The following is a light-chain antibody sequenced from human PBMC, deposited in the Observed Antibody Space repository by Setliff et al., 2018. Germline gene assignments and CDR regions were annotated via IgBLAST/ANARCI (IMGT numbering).Light chain of an antibody. CDR2: GAS. CDR3: QQYYTSPT. Sequence: DIVLTQSPDSLAVSLGERATITCKSSQPVLYRSNDLNHLAWYQQKPGQPPKLLIYGASSREFGVPGRFSGSGSGTDFALTISNLQVEDVAFYYCQQYYTSPTFGQGTKVDI. J-gene: IGKJ1*01. CDR1: QPVLYRSNDLNH. V-gene: IGKV4-1*01.